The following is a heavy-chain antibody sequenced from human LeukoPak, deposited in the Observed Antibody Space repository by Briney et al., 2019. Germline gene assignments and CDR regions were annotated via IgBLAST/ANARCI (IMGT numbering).Heavy chain of an antibody. D-gene: IGHD6-13*01. J-gene: IGHJ6*03. CDR1: GFSVCGNS. CDR2: IYSGGST. CDR3: ARAPITAAPNGVDYYYYMDV. Sequence: PGGSLRLSCTASGFSVCGNSMSWVRQAPGKGLEWVSVIYSGGSTYYADSVKGRFTVSRDNSKSTLYLQMNGLRTDDTAVYYCARAPITAAPNGVDYYYYMDVWGKGTTVTVSS. V-gene: IGHV3-66*02.